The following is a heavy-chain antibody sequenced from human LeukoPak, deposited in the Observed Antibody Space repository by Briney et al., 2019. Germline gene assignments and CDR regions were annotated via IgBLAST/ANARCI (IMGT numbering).Heavy chain of an antibody. CDR2: ISAYNGNT. J-gene: IGHJ1*01. CDR3: AGAARNSSPSSKYFQH. Sequence: ASVKVSCKASGYTFTTYGISWVRQAPGQGLEWLGWISAYNGNTNYAQKLQGRVTMTTDTSTSTAYMELRSLRSDDTAVYYCAGAARNSSPSSKYFQHWGQGTLVTVSS. V-gene: IGHV1-18*01. D-gene: IGHD6-13*01. CDR1: GYTFTTYG.